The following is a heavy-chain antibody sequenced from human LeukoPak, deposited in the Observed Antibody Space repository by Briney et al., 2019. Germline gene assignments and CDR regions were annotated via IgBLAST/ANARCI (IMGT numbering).Heavy chain of an antibody. D-gene: IGHD6-19*01. Sequence: SETLSLTCAVYGGSLSGYYWSWIRQPPGKGLEWIGEINHSGSTNYNPSLKSRVTISVDTSKNQFSLKLSSVTAADTAVYYCARRRGLVRRYFDYWGQGTLVTVSS. J-gene: IGHJ4*02. V-gene: IGHV4-34*01. CDR3: ARRRGLVRRYFDY. CDR1: GGSLSGYY. CDR2: INHSGST.